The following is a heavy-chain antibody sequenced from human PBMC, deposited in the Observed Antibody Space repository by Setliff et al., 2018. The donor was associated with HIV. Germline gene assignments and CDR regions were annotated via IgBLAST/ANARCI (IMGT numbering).Heavy chain of an antibody. CDR3: AREPTAYNGYNWDYYGMDL. CDR1: GGSVSDTSYY. CDR2: VYYSGGT. Sequence: PSETLSLTCTVSGGSVSDTSYYWGWIRQPPGKGLEWLANVYYSGGTYYNPSLNSRVTISVDTSRNQFSLKLRSVTAADTGVYYCAREPTAYNGYNWDYYGMDLWGQGTQVTVSS. V-gene: IGHV4-39*07. D-gene: IGHD5-12*01. J-gene: IGHJ6*02.